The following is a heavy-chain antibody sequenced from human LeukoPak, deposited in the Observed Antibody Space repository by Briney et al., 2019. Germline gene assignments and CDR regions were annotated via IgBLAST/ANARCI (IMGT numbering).Heavy chain of an antibody. CDR3: ARTYYDILTGYYQPHWFDP. CDR1: GYSFTSYW. CDR2: IYPGDSDT. Sequence: GESLKISCKGSGYSFTSYWIGWVRQMPGKGLEWMGIIYPGDSDTRYSPSFQGQVTISADKSISTAYLQWSSLKASDTAMYYCARTYYDILTGYYQPHWFDPWGQGTLVTVSS. V-gene: IGHV5-51*01. D-gene: IGHD3-9*01. J-gene: IGHJ5*02.